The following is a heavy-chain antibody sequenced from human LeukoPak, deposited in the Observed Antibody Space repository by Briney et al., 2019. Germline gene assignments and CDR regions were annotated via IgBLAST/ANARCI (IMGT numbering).Heavy chain of an antibody. CDR1: GGSISSYD. J-gene: IGHJ4*02. Sequence: SGTLSLTCAVSGGSISSYDWSWIRQPPGKGLEWIGYIYYSGSTNYNPSLKSRVNTSVDTSKKQFSLKLSSVTAADTAEYYCARRGGYGATYFDYWGQGTLVTVSS. D-gene: IGHD1-26*01. V-gene: IGHV4-59*01. CDR2: IYYSGST. CDR3: ARRGGYGATYFDY.